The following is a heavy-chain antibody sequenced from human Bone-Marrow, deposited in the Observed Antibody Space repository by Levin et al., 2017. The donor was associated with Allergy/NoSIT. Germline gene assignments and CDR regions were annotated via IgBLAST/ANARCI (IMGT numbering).Heavy chain of an antibody. CDR3: ARGNIATVKGRNWFDP. CDR1: GYIFTGFY. D-gene: IGHD6-13*01. Sequence: GESLKISCKASGYIFTGFYIHWVRQAPGQGLEWMGWINSNSGGTNYAQRFQGRVAMTRDTSISTAYMELSSLRSDDTAVYYWARGNIATVKGRNWFDPWGQGALVTVSS. CDR2: INSNSGGT. J-gene: IGHJ5*02. V-gene: IGHV1-2*02.